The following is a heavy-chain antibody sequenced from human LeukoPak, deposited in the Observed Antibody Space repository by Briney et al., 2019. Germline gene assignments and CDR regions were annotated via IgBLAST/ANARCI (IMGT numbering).Heavy chain of an antibody. CDR1: GGSVSSGSYY. CDR3: ARDGPYYYDSSGYYLNWFDP. CDR2: IYYSGST. Sequence: SETLSLTCTVSGGSVSSGSYYWSWIRQPPGKGLEWIGYIYYSGSTNYNPSLKSRVTISVDTSKNQFSLKLSSVTAADTAVYYCARDGPYYYDSSGYYLNWFDPWGQGTLVTVSS. J-gene: IGHJ5*02. D-gene: IGHD3-22*01. V-gene: IGHV4-61*01.